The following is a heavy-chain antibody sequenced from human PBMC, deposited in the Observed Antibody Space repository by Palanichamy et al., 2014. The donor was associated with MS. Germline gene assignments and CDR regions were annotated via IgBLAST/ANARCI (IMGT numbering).Heavy chain of an antibody. D-gene: IGHD2-8*01. Sequence: QVQLVQSGAEVRKPGSSVKASCKASGGTFSSYALSWVRQAPGQGLEWMGGIIPMFGTTNYAQTFQGRVTITADEATSSAYMELSALRSEDTAVYYCARSGGHCTNGVCPYYYYYYAMDVWGQGTTVTVSS. CDR3: ARSGGHCTNGVCPYYYYYYAMDV. J-gene: IGHJ6*02. CDR1: GGTFSSYA. V-gene: IGHV1-69*01. CDR2: IIPMFGTT.